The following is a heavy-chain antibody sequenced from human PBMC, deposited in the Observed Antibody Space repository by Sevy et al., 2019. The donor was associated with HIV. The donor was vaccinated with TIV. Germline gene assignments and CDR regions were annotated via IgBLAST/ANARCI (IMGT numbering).Heavy chain of an antibody. V-gene: IGHV3-30*18. CDR3: AKGGHDYGDYHDAFDI. D-gene: IGHD4-17*01. CDR2: ISYDGSNK. CDR1: GFTFSSYG. J-gene: IGHJ3*02. Sequence: GGSLRLSCAASGFTFSSYGMHWVRQAPGKGLEWVAVISYDGSNKYYADSVKGRFTISRDNSKNTLYLQMNSLRAEDTAAYYCAKGGHDYGDYHDAFDIWGQGTMVTVSS.